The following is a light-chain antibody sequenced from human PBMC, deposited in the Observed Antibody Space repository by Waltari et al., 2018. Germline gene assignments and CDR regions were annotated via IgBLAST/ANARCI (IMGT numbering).Light chain of an antibody. CDR3: SSYTSSSTLCI. Sequence: QSALTQPASVSGSPGQSITISCTGTSSDVGGYNYVSWYHQHPGKAPKLMIYEVSNRPSGVSNRFSGSKSGNTASLTISGLQAEDEADYYCSSYTSSSTLCIFGTGTKVTVL. CDR2: EVS. CDR1: SSDVGGYNY. V-gene: IGLV2-14*01. J-gene: IGLJ1*01.